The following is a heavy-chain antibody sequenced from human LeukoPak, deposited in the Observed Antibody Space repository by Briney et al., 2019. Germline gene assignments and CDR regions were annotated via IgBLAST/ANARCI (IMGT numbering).Heavy chain of an antibody. J-gene: IGHJ4*02. CDR2: IWYDGSNK. CDR3: ARDSIAVAADY. CDR1: GFTFSSYG. D-gene: IGHD6-19*01. Sequence: SGGSLRLSCAASGFTFSSYGMHWVRQAPGKGLEWVAVIWYDGSNKYYADSVKGRFTISRDNSKNTLYLQMNSPRAEDTAVYYCARDSIAVAADYWGQGTLVTVSS. V-gene: IGHV3-33*01.